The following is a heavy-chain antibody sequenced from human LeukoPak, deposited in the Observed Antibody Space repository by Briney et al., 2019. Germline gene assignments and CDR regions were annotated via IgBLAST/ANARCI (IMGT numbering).Heavy chain of an antibody. CDR2: ISDSGGST. CDR3: AKGSGGGRPYYFAS. Sequence: GGSLRLFCAASGFTFSSYAMGWVRQAPGKGLEWVSGISDSGGSTYYADSVKGRFTISKDNSKNTLYLQMNSLRTEDTAVYYCAKGSGGGRPYYFASWGRGTLVTVSS. CDR1: GFTFSSYA. V-gene: IGHV3-23*01. J-gene: IGHJ4*02. D-gene: IGHD2-15*01.